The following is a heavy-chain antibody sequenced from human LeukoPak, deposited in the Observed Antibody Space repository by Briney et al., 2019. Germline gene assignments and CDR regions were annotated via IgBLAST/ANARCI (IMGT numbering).Heavy chain of an antibody. D-gene: IGHD5-12*01. Sequence: SETLSLTCAVYGGSFSGYYWSWIRQPPGKGLEWIGEINHSGSTNYNPSLKSRVTISVDTSKNQFSLKLSSVTAADTAVYYCARSGSGYLRYYFGYWGRGTLVTVSS. CDR2: INHSGST. CDR3: ARSGSGYLRYYFGY. CDR1: GGSFSGYY. V-gene: IGHV4-34*01. J-gene: IGHJ4*02.